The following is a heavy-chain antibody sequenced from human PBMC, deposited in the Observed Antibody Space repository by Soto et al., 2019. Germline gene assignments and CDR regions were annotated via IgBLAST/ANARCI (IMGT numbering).Heavy chain of an antibody. J-gene: IGHJ3*02. V-gene: IGHV3-23*01. Sequence: GGSLRLSCAASGFSFSSYAMSWVRQAPGKGLEWVSAISGSGGSTYYADSVKGRFTISRDNSKNTLYLQMNSLRAEDTAVYYCAKYRRWLLRGGHHDAFDIWGQGTMVTVSS. CDR2: ISGSGGST. CDR1: GFSFSSYA. CDR3: AKYRRWLLRGGHHDAFDI. D-gene: IGHD3-22*01.